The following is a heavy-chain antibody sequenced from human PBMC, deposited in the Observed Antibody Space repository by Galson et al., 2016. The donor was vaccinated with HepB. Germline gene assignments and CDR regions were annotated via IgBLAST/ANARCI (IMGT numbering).Heavy chain of an antibody. CDR2: IHYSGST. V-gene: IGHV4-31*03. CDR3: ARDKNERGYSYGHFDY. CDR1: GGSISSGGYY. J-gene: IGHJ4*02. Sequence: TLSLTCTVSGGSISSGGYYWSWIRQHPGKGLEWIGYIHYSGSTYYNPSLESRVSISVDTSKNQFSLKLSSVTAADTAVYYFARDKNERGYSYGHFDYWGQGALVTVSS. D-gene: IGHD5-18*01.